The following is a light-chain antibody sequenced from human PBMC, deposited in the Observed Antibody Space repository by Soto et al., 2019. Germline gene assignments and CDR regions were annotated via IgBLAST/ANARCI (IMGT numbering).Light chain of an antibody. CDR3: QQYGRSPTT. J-gene: IGKJ1*01. Sequence: EIVFTQSPGTLSFSPGGRATLSFRVSQSANNTQLAGYPQKPGHAPRLLIYGESNRATGIPDRFSASGSGTDFTLTISRLEPEDLAVFYCQQYGRSPTTLGHGTKVDI. V-gene: IGKV3-20*01. CDR1: QSANNTQ. CDR2: GES.